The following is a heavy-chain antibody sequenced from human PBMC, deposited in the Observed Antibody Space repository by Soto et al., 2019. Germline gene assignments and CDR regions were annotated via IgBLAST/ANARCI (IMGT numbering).Heavy chain of an antibody. D-gene: IGHD6-13*01. CDR2: INPNGGGT. CDR1: GYTFTGYY. Sequence: ASVKVSCKASGYTFTGYYLHWVRQAPGQGLEWMGWINPNGGGTNYAQRFKSRVTMTRDTSISTAYMELSRLRSDDTAVYYCARALYSSTWYNWGQGTLFTV. V-gene: IGHV1-2*02. CDR3: ARALYSSTWYN. J-gene: IGHJ4*02.